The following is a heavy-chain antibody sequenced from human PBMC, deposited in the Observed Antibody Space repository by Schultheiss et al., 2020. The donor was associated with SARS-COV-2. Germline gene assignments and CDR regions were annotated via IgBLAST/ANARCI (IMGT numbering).Heavy chain of an antibody. Sequence: SETLSLTCTVSGGSISSSSDYWGWIRQPPGKGLEWIGYIYHSGSDSTNYNPSLKSRVTISVDKSKNQFSLKLSSVTAADTAVYYCANKILRFLEWPIGGWFDPWGQGTLVTVSS. V-gene: IGHV4-61*05. CDR3: ANKILRFLEWPIGGWFDP. CDR2: IYHSGSDST. D-gene: IGHD3-3*01. J-gene: IGHJ5*02. CDR1: GGSISSSSDY.